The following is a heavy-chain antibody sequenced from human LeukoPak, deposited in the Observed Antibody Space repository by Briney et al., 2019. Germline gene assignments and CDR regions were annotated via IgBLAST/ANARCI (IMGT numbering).Heavy chain of an antibody. CDR1: GGSISSYF. V-gene: IGHV4-59*01. J-gene: IGHJ3*02. Sequence: PSETLSLTCTVSGGSISSYFWSWIRQPPGKGLEWIGYISYSGSTNYNPSLKSRVTISVDTSKNQFSLKLSSATAADTAVYYCARDLAQADAFDIWGQGTMVTVSS. CDR3: ARDLAQADAFDI. CDR2: ISYSGST.